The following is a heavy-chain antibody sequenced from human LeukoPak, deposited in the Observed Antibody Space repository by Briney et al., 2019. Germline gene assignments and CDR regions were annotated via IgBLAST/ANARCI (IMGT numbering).Heavy chain of an antibody. CDR1: GFTFTTYW. D-gene: IGHD2-15*01. V-gene: IGHV3-74*01. CDR3: GRGGGGVVAYGMDV. CDR2: INSDGRTT. J-gene: IGHJ6*02. Sequence: GGSLRLSCAAPGFTFTTYWMHWARQVPGKGLVWVSRINSDGRTTDYADSVKGRFTISRDNAKNTVYLQMNSLRAEDTAVYYCGRGGGGVVAYGMDVWGQGTTVTVSS.